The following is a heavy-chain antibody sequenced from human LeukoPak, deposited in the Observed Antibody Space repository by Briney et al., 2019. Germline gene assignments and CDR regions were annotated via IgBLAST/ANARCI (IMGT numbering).Heavy chain of an antibody. Sequence: GGSLRLSCVASGFTFSSYWMSWVRQAPGKGLEWVANIKQDGSEKYYVDSVKGRFTISRDNAKNSLYLQMNSLRAEDTAVYYCARDGMAIDEEIRYWGQGTLVTVSS. D-gene: IGHD6-13*01. CDR2: IKQDGSEK. CDR3: ARDGMAIDEEIRY. V-gene: IGHV3-7*01. J-gene: IGHJ4*02. CDR1: GFTFSSYW.